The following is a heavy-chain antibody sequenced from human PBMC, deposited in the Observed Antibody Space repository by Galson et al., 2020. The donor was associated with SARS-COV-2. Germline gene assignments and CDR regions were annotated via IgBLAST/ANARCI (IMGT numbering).Heavy chain of an antibody. Sequence: GGFLRLSCAASGFTFSSYGMHWVRQAPGKGLEWVAVIWYDGSNKYYVDSVKGRFTISRDNSKNTLYLQMNSLRAEDTAVYYCAGTVSYYYGMDVWGQGTTVTVSS. D-gene: IGHD4-17*01. J-gene: IGHJ6*02. CDR1: GFTFSSYG. CDR2: IWYDGSNK. V-gene: IGHV3-33*01. CDR3: AGTVSYYYGMDV.